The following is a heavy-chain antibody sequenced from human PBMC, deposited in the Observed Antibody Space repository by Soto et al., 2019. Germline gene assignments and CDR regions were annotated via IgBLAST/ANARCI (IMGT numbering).Heavy chain of an antibody. J-gene: IGHJ4*02. CDR3: ASAGGLGAVAADY. Sequence: QLQLQESGSGLVKPSQTLSLTCAVSGGSISSVGSSWSWIRQPPGKGLEWIGSIYHSGSTYYNPSLKSRVTISVDRSKNQFSLKLSSVTAADTAVYYCASAGGLGAVAADYWGQGTLVTVSS. CDR1: GGSISSVGSS. V-gene: IGHV4-30-2*01. D-gene: IGHD6-19*01. CDR2: IYHSGST.